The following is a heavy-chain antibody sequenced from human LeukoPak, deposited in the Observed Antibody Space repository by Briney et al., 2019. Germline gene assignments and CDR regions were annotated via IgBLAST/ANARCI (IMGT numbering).Heavy chain of an antibody. CDR1: GVSFSNYY. CDR2: INHSGST. Sequence: SETLSLTCVVYGVSFSNYYWNWIRQTPGKGLEWIGEINHSGSTNYNPSLKSRVTMSVDMSKNKFSLTLNSLTAADTAVYFCSRGGIDLTTPFGDYWGQGTLVTVSS. CDR3: SRGGIDLTTPFGDY. D-gene: IGHD2-15*01. J-gene: IGHJ4*02. V-gene: IGHV4-34*01.